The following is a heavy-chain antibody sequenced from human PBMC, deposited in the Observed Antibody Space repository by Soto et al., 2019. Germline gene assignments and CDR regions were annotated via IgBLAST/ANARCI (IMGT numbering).Heavy chain of an antibody. CDR1: GGSFSGYY. V-gene: IGHV4-34*01. CDR2: INHSGST. J-gene: IGHJ6*03. CDR3: ARGPYCSGGSCYSYYYYYYMDV. Sequence: QVQLQQWGAGLLKPSETLSLTCAVYGGSFSGYYWSWIRQPPGKGLEWIGEINHSGSTNYNPSLKSRVLISVDTSKKHFSLKLSSGTAADTAVYYCARGPYCSGGSCYSYYYYYYMDVWGKGTTVTVSS. D-gene: IGHD2-15*01.